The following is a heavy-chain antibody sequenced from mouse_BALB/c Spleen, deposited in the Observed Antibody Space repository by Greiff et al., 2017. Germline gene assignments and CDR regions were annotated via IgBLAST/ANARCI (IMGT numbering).Heavy chain of an antibody. D-gene: IGHD1-2*01. Sequence: VQLKQSGPELVKPGASVKISCKASGYTFTDYNMHWVKQSHGKSLEWIGYIYPYNGGTGYNQKFKSKATLTVDNSSSTAYMELRSLTSEDSAVYYCARDYYGFYWYFDVWGAGTTVTVSS. CDR2: IYPYNGGT. CDR1: GYTFTDYN. V-gene: IGHV1S29*02. J-gene: IGHJ1*01. CDR3: ARDYYGFYWYFDV.